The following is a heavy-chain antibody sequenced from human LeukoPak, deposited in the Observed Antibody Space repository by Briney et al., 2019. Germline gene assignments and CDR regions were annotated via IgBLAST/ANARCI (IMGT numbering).Heavy chain of an antibody. Sequence: SETLSLTCAVYGGSFSDYYWTWIRQPPGKGLEWIGEIVHSGSTNYNSSLKSRVTISVDTSKNQFSLTVRSVTAADTAMYYCARGRGNLGVWGQGTLVIVSS. V-gene: IGHV4-34*01. J-gene: IGHJ4*02. CDR3: ARGRGNLGV. D-gene: IGHD3-3*01. CDR2: IVHSGST. CDR1: GGSFSDYY.